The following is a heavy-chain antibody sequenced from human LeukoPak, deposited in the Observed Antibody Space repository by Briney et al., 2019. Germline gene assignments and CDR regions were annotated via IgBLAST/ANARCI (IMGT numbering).Heavy chain of an antibody. V-gene: IGHV4-39*07. Sequence: TSSETLSLTCTVSGGSISSSSYYWGWIRQPPGKGLEWIGSIYYSGSTYYNPSLKSRVTISVDTSKNQFSLKLSSVTAADTAVYYCARAGEQWLENWFDPWGQGTLVTVSS. CDR1: GGSISSSSYY. CDR2: IYYSGST. CDR3: ARAGEQWLENWFDP. D-gene: IGHD6-19*01. J-gene: IGHJ5*02.